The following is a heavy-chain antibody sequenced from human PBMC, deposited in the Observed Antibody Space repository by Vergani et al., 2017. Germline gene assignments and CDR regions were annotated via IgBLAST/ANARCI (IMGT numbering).Heavy chain of an antibody. V-gene: IGHV3-33*01. Sequence: QVQLVESGGGVVQPGRSLRLSCAASGFTFSSYGMHWVRQAPGKGLEWVAVIWYDGSNKYYADSVKGRVTISRDNSKSTLYLQMNSLRAEDTAVYYCAREGAGRAIVVEPDAFDIWGQGTMVTVSS. CDR3: AREGAGRAIVVEPDAFDI. D-gene: IGHD3-22*01. J-gene: IGHJ3*02. CDR2: IWYDGSNK. CDR1: GFTFSSYG.